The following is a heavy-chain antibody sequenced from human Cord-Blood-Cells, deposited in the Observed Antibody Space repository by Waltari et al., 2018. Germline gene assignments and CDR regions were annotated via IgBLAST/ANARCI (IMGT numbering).Heavy chain of an antibody. D-gene: IGHD2-2*01. CDR3: ARGACSSTSCYPSDAFDI. V-gene: IGHV4-39*01. CDR2: IYYSGST. CDR1: GGSISSSSYY. Sequence: LTCPVSGGSISSSSYYWGWIRQPPGKGLEWIGSIYYSGSTYYNPSLKSRVTISVHTSNNQFSPKLSSLTATDTSWYYFARGACSSTSCYPSDAFDIWGQGTRVTVSS. J-gene: IGHJ3*02.